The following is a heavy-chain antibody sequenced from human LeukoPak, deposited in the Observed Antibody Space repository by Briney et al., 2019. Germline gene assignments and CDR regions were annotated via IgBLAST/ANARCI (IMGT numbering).Heavy chain of an antibody. J-gene: IGHJ3*02. CDR1: GDSVSSNSAA. CDR3: ARVGVELAAAGIWLGAFDI. V-gene: IGHV6-1*01. CDR2: TYYRSKWYN. Sequence: SQTLSLTCAISGDSVSSNSAAWNWIRQSPSRGLEWLGRTYYRSKWYNDYAVSVKSRITINPDTSKNQFSLQLNSVTPEDTAVYYCARVGVELAAAGIWLGAFDIWGQGTMVTVSS. D-gene: IGHD6-13*01.